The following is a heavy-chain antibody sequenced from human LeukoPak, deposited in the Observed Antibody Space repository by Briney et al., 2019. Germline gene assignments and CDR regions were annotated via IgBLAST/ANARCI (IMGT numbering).Heavy chain of an antibody. J-gene: IGHJ4*02. Sequence: GSSLRLSCAASGFTFSSHGVLGVRRAPGKGLEWVADIWYDGSNKYYADSVKGRFTISRDDSKNTLYLQMNSLKTEDTAVYYCTTAGYSRYAGGQGTLVTVSS. CDR3: TTAGYSRYA. V-gene: IGHV3-33*01. CDR1: GFTFSSHG. D-gene: IGHD6-13*01. CDR2: IWYDGSNK.